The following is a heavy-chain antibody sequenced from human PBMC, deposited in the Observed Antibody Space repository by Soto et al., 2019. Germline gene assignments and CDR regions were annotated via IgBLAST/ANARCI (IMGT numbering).Heavy chain of an antibody. Sequence: EVQLVESGGGLVKPGGSLRLSCAASGFTFSSNYMSWVRQAPGKGLEWVSLIYSGGSTYYADSVKGRFTISRDNSKNTLYLQMSSLRAEDTAVYYCARGYSSSWYVGLGYWGQGTLVTVSS. D-gene: IGHD6-13*01. V-gene: IGHV3-66*01. J-gene: IGHJ4*02. CDR1: GFTFSSNY. CDR3: ARGYSSSWYVGLGY. CDR2: IYSGGST.